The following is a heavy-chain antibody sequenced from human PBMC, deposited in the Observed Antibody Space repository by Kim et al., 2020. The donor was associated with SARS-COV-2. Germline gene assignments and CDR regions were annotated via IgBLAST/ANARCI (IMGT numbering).Heavy chain of an antibody. J-gene: IGHJ5*02. V-gene: IGHV3-23*01. CDR1: GFTLNNYA. CDR2: ISSSGVGT. D-gene: IGHD3-10*01. Sequence: GGSLRLSCAASGFTLNNYAMSWVRQAPGKGLEWVSTISSSGVGTFYADSVKGRFTISRDNSNTLYLQMNSLRAEDTAVYYCAKDMVRGTNWFDPWAREP. CDR3: AKDMVRGTNWFDP.